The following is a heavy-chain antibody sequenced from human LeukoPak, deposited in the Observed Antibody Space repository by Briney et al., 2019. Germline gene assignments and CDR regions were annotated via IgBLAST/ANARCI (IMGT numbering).Heavy chain of an antibody. CDR3: ARGTRYCSSTSCYEGDLFDY. D-gene: IGHD2-2*01. CDR1: GGSMSSYY. V-gene: IGHV4-4*07. Sequence: SETLSLTCTVSGGSMSSYYWSWIRQPAGKGLEWIGRIYTSGSSNYNPSLKSRVTMSVDTSKNQFSLKLSSVTAADTAVYYRARGTRYCSSTSCYEGDLFDYWAQGTLVTVSS. J-gene: IGHJ4*02. CDR2: IYTSGSS.